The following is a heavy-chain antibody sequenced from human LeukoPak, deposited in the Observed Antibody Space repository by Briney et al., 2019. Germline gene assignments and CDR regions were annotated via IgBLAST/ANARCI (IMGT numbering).Heavy chain of an antibody. CDR1: GGSISSYY. V-gene: IGHV4-59*01. CDR3: TSFRSSGSPSAFDI. D-gene: IGHD5-18*01. J-gene: IGHJ3*02. Sequence: SETLSLTCTVSGGSISSYYWSWIRQPPGKKLEWIGYISYSGYTNYNPSLKSRVTISVDTSKNQFSLKLSPVTAADTAVYYCTSFRSSGSPSAFDIWGQGTMVTVSS. CDR2: ISYSGYT.